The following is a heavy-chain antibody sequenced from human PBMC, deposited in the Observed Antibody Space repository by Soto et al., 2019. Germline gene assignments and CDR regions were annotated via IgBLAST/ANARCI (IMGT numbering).Heavy chain of an antibody. J-gene: IGHJ5*02. D-gene: IGHD3-22*01. V-gene: IGHV3-48*02. CDR1: GFTFDDYT. CDR2: ISSSSSTI. Sequence: GGSLRLSCAASGFTFDDYTMHWVRQAPGKGLEWVSYISSSSSTIYYVDSVKGRFTISRDNAKNSLYLQMNSLRDEDTAVYYCARDAPPLAYYYDPNWFDPWGQGTLVTVSS. CDR3: ARDAPPLAYYYDPNWFDP.